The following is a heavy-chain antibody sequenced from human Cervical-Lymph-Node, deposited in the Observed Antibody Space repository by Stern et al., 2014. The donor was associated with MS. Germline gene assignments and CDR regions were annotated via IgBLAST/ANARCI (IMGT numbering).Heavy chain of an antibody. V-gene: IGHV4-31*03. CDR1: GGSINNGDYY. CDR3: ARELSGMYGMDV. CDR2: YYSGAT. Sequence: QLQLQESGPGLVKPSQTLSLTCTVSGGSINNGDYYWSWVRQHPVKGLEWLGYYYSGATYYNPSLKGRLTISVDTSKRHFSLKLTSVTAADTAVYYCARELSGMYGMDVWGQGTTVTVSS. D-gene: IGHD1-1*01. J-gene: IGHJ6*02.